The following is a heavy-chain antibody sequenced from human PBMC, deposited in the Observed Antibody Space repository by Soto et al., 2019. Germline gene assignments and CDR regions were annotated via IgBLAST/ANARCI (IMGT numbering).Heavy chain of an antibody. Sequence: GESLKISCKGSGYSFTNYWIGWVRQMPGKGLEWMGLIYPADSDTRYGPSFQGQVTFSADKSLNTAYLQWNSLKTSDTAIYYCARQRAWNDAFDFWGQGILGTVSS. CDR1: GYSFTNYW. CDR3: ARQRAWNDAFDF. CDR2: IYPADSDT. V-gene: IGHV5-51*01. D-gene: IGHD1-1*01. J-gene: IGHJ4*02.